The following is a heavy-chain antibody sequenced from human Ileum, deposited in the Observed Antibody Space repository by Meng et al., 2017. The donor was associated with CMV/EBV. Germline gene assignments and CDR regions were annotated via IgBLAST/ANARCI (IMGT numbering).Heavy chain of an antibody. V-gene: IGHV2-5*01. CDR2: VYWNDDN. D-gene: IGHD4-17*01. CDR3: AHYGDYRFGWYFDL. J-gene: IGHJ2*01. Sequence: FSGFSLSTTGLGVGWIRQHPGKAPEWLALVYWNDDNRYSPSLRNRLTITKDTSKNQAVLTMTNMDPVDTATYYCAHYGDYRFGWYFDLWGRGTLVTVSS. CDR1: GFSLSTTGLG.